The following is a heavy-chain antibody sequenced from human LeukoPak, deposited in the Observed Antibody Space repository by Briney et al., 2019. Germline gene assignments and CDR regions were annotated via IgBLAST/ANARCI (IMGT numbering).Heavy chain of an antibody. CDR3: ARGNFYDNKGYSPELRY. J-gene: IGHJ4*02. D-gene: IGHD3-10*01. V-gene: IGHV1-2*06. CDR2: INPKNGDT. CDR1: GYTFTAYY. Sequence: GASVKVSCKASGYTFTAYYIHWVRQAPGQGLEWMGRINPKNGDTNYAQKFQGRVTMTRDTSISTAYMELSRLTSDDTAVYYCARGNFYDNKGYSPELRYWGQGTLVTVSS.